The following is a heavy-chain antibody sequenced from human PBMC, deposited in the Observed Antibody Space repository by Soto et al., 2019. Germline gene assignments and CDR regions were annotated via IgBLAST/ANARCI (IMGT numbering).Heavy chain of an antibody. V-gene: IGHV4-59*01. J-gene: IGHJ4*02. CDR3: ARSDGRY. CDR1: GGFISSYY. CDR2: IYYSGST. Sequence: SEAFSLTWTVSGGFISSYYWSWIRQPPGKGLEWIGYIYYSGSTNYNPSLKSRVTISVDTSKNQFSLKLSSVTAADTSVYYCARSDGRYWGQGSLVTVS.